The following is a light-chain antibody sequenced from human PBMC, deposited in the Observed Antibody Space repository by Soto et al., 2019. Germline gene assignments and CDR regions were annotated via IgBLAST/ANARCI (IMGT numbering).Light chain of an antibody. CDR3: SSYTSSSPYV. Sequence: QSVLTQPASVSGSPGQSITISCTGTSSDVGGYNYVSWYQQHPGKAPQLMIYDVSNRPSGVSNRFSRSKSGNTASLTISGLQAEDEADYYCSSYTSSSPYVFGTGTKVTVL. V-gene: IGLV2-14*01. CDR1: SSDVGGYNY. CDR2: DVS. J-gene: IGLJ1*01.